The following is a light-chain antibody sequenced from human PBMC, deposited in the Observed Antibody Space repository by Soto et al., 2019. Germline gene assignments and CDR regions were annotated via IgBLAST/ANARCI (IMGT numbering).Light chain of an antibody. J-gene: IGLJ2*01. CDR3: ASWDESRSCVV. CDR2: SDN. V-gene: IGLV1-44*01. CDR1: SSNIGDNI. Sequence: QSVLTQPPSASGTPGQRDTISCSGSSSNIGDNIVNWYQQLPGTAPKLLIYSDNQRTSGITDRFSGSKSGTSASLAISLHLSEGEADYSGASWDESRSCVVCCGGTKLTFL.